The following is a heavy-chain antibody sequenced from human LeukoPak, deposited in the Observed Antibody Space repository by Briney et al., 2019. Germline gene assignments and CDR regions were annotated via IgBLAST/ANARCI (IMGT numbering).Heavy chain of an antibody. Sequence: GGSLRLSCAASGFTFSGHWMHWVRQAPGKGLVWVSRINTDGSNTNYADSVKGRFTISRDNAKNTLYLQMNSLSAEDTAVYYCARARDLDDSSGYSFDYWGQGTLVTVSS. CDR2: INTDGSNT. J-gene: IGHJ4*02. CDR1: GFTFSGHW. D-gene: IGHD3-22*01. V-gene: IGHV3-74*01. CDR3: ARARDLDDSSGYSFDY.